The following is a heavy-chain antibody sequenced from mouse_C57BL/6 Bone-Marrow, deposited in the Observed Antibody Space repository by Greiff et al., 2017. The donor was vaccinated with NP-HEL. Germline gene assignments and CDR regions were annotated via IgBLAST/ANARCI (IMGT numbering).Heavy chain of an antibody. CDR1: GYTFTSYG. CDR2: IYPRSGNT. V-gene: IGHV1-81*01. D-gene: IGHD2-1*01. CDR3: ASTPAWFAY. Sequence: VKLVESGAELARPGASVKLSCKASGYTFTSYGISWVKQRTGQGLEWIGEIYPRSGNTYYNEKFKGKATLTADKSSSTAYMELRSLTSEDSAVYFCASTPAWFAYWGQGTLVTVSA. J-gene: IGHJ3*01.